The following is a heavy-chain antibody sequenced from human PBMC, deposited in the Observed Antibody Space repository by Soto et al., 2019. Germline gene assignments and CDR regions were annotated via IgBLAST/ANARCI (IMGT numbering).Heavy chain of an antibody. D-gene: IGHD3-22*01. CDR3: ARDLLPRGYDSSGYYPFDY. Sequence: PGGSLRLSCAASGFTFSSYGMHWVRQAPGKGLEWVAVIWYDGSNKYYADSVKGRFTISRDNSKNTLYLQMNSLRAEDTAVYYCARDLLPRGYDSSGYYPFDYWGQGTLVTVSS. J-gene: IGHJ4*02. CDR2: IWYDGSNK. V-gene: IGHV3-33*01. CDR1: GFTFSSYG.